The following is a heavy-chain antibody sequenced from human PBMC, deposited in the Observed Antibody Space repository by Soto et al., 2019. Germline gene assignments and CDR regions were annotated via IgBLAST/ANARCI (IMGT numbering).Heavy chain of an antibody. V-gene: IGHV1-8*02. CDR2: MNPNSGNT. J-gene: IGHJ4*02. D-gene: IGHD6-13*01. Sequence: QVQLVQSGAEVKKPGASVRVSCKASGYTFTSYDINWVRQATGQGLEWMGWMNPNSGNTGHAQKIPGRDTMTRTTAISTAYSELSSLSSEYTAVYYCATGRYSNAWYYAFDYWGQGTLVTVSS. CDR1: GYTFTSYD. CDR3: ATGRYSNAWYYAFDY.